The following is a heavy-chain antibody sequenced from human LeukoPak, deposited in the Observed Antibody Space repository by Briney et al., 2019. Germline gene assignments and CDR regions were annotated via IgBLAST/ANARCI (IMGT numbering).Heavy chain of an antibody. CDR3: ARANYDSSGYYIHYYYYYMDV. CDR1: GFTVSSNY. CDR2: IYSGGST. V-gene: IGHV3-53*01. Sequence: GGSLRLSCAASGFTVSSNYMSWVRQAPGKGLEWVSVIYSGGSTYYADSVKGRFTISRDNSKNTLYLQLNSLRAEDTAVYYCARANYDSSGYYIHYYYYYMDVWCKGTTVTVS. D-gene: IGHD3-22*01. J-gene: IGHJ6*03.